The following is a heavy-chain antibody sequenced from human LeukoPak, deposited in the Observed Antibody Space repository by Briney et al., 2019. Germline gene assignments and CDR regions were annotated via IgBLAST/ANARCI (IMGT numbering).Heavy chain of an antibody. Sequence: EGSLRLSCAASGFTFSSYAMHWVRQAPSKGLEWVAVISYDGSNKYYADSVKGRFTISRDNSKNTLYLQMNSLRAEDTAVYYCARGGSDYGPFDYWGQGTLVTVSS. CDR3: ARGGSDYGPFDY. J-gene: IGHJ4*02. V-gene: IGHV3-30-3*01. D-gene: IGHD4-17*01. CDR1: GFTFSSYA. CDR2: ISYDGSNK.